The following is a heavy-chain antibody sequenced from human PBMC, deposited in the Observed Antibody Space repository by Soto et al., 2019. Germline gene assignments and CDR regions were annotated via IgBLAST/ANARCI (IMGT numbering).Heavy chain of an antibody. Sequence: PGGSLRLSCGASGFTFSTFWMHWVRQAPGKGLVWVSRMSPDGRTTDYADSVKGRFTISRDNAKNTLYLQMNSLRGEDTAVYFCAKVRGYDFWSGLFFDHWGQGTLVTVSS. CDR1: GFTFSTFW. V-gene: IGHV3-74*01. D-gene: IGHD3-3*01. CDR2: MSPDGRTT. CDR3: AKVRGYDFWSGLFFDH. J-gene: IGHJ4*02.